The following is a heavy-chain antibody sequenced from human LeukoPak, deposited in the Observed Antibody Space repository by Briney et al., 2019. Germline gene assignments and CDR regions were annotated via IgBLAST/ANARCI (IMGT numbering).Heavy chain of an antibody. CDR2: IYTSGST. CDR1: GGSISSGSYY. CDR3: ARVRLQYFHGMDV. J-gene: IGHJ6*02. V-gene: IGHV4-61*02. D-gene: IGHD5-24*01. Sequence: SETQSLTCTVSGGSISSGSYYWSWIRQPAGKGLEWIGRIYTSGSTNYNPSLKSRVTISVDTSKNQFSLKLSSVTAADTAVYYCARVRLQYFHGMDVWGQGTTVTVSS.